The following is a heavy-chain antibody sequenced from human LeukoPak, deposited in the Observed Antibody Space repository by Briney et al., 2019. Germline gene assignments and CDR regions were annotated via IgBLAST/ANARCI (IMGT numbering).Heavy chain of an antibody. CDR3: ASSSSIAALGIDY. Sequence: GGSLRLSCAASGFTVSSNYMNWVRQAPGKGLEWVSVIYSGGSTYYADSVKGRFTISRDSFKNTLYLQMNSLRAEDTAVYYCASSSSIAALGIDYWGQGTLVTVSS. D-gene: IGHD6-6*01. CDR1: GFTVSSNY. V-gene: IGHV3-53*01. CDR2: IYSGGST. J-gene: IGHJ4*02.